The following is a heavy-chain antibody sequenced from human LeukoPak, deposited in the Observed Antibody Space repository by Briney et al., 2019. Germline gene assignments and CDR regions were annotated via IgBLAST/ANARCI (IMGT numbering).Heavy chain of an antibody. CDR1: GGSFSGYY. V-gene: IGHV4-34*01. CDR3: ARDDWLLRHGWFDP. Sequence: SETLSLTCAVYGGSFSGYYWSWIRQPPGKGLEWIGEINHSGSTNYNPSLKSRVTISVDTSKNQFSLKLSSVTAADTAVYYCARDDWLLRHGWFDPWGPGTLVTVSS. J-gene: IGHJ5*02. D-gene: IGHD3-9*01. CDR2: INHSGST.